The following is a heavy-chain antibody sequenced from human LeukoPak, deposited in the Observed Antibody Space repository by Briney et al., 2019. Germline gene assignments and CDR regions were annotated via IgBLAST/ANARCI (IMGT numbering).Heavy chain of an antibody. Sequence: ASVKVSCKAAGYTFSSYAMHWIRQAPGQRLEWMGWINAGNGDTKYSQKFQDRLTITRDTSASTAYMELSSLRSEDTAVYYCARGGGSYYLLFDYWGQGTLVTVSS. CDR1: GYTFSSYA. V-gene: IGHV1-3*01. CDR3: ARGGGSYYLLFDY. D-gene: IGHD1-26*01. CDR2: INAGNGDT. J-gene: IGHJ4*02.